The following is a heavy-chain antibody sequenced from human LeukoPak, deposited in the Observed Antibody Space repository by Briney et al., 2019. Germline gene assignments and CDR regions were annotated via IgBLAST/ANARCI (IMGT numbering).Heavy chain of an antibody. Sequence: SETLSLTCAVYGGSFSSYYWGWIRQPPGKGLEWIGSIYYSGSTYYNPSLKSRVTISVDTSKNQFSLKLSSVTAADTAVYYCARQEVRGVIITLDYWGQGTLVTVSS. V-gene: IGHV4-39*01. J-gene: IGHJ4*02. D-gene: IGHD3-10*01. CDR3: ARQEVRGVIITLDY. CDR2: IYYSGST. CDR1: GGSFSSYY.